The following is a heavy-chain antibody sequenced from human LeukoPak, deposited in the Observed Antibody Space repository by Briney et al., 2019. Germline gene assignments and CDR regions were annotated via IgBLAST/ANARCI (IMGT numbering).Heavy chain of an antibody. CDR3: ARGIGDILTGYLFDY. D-gene: IGHD3-9*01. V-gene: IGHV4-59*01. CDR1: GGSMSSYY. CDR2: IYYSGST. Sequence: SETLSLTCTVSGGSMSSYYWSWIRQPPGKGLGWIGYIYYSGSTNYNPSLKSRVTISVDTSKNQFSLKLSSVTAADTAVYYCARGIGDILTGYLFDYWGQGTLVTVSS. J-gene: IGHJ4*02.